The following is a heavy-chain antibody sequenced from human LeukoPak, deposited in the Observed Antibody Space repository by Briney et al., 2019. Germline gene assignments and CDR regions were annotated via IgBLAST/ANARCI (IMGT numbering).Heavy chain of an antibody. Sequence: GGPLRLSCAASGFTLSDYYMSWIRQAPGKGLEWVSYISSSGSTIYYADSVKGRFTISRDNAKNSLYLQMNSLRAEDTAVYYCARDPGEAYYYDSSGSFDCWGQGTLVTVSS. J-gene: IGHJ4*02. D-gene: IGHD3-22*01. V-gene: IGHV3-11*01. CDR2: ISSSGSTI. CDR3: ARDPGEAYYYDSSGSFDC. CDR1: GFTLSDYY.